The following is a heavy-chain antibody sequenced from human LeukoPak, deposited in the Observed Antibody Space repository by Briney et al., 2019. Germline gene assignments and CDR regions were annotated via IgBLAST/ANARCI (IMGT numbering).Heavy chain of an antibody. D-gene: IGHD6-19*01. CDR3: ARGAGAYPGYSSGWYDY. Sequence: PGGSLRLSCAASGFTFSTYSMNWVRQAPGKGLEWVSSINSRSNYIYYADSVKGRFTISRDNAKNSLYLQMNSLRAEDTAVYYCARGAGAYPGYSSGWYDYWGQGTLVTVSS. V-gene: IGHV3-21*04. CDR1: GFTFSTYS. CDR2: INSRSNYI. J-gene: IGHJ4*02.